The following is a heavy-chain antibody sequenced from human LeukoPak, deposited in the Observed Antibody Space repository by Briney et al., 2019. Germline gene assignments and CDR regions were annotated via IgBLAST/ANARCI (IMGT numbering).Heavy chain of an antibody. V-gene: IGHV1-69*06. Sequence: SVKVSCKASGGTFSSYAISWVRQAPGQRPEWMGGIIPIFGTANYAQKFQGRAPITANKPTSPAYMERTGRRSEDTAGYYCPRAEGGRRYQLPLEFDYWGQGTLVTVSS. D-gene: IGHD2-2*01. CDR2: IIPIFGTA. CDR3: PRAEGGRRYQLPLEFDY. J-gene: IGHJ4*02. CDR1: GGTFSSYA.